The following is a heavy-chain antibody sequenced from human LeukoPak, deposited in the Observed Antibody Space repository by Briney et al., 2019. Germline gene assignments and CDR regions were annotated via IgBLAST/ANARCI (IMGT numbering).Heavy chain of an antibody. Sequence: SETLSLTCAVYGGSFSGYYWSWIRQPPGKGLEWIGEINHSGSTNYNPSLKSRVTISVDTSKNQFSLNLSSVTAADTAVYYCARGPLLGIWWLRTGFDYWGQGTLVTVSP. J-gene: IGHJ4*02. D-gene: IGHD5-12*01. CDR2: INHSGST. CDR1: GGSFSGYY. CDR3: ARGPLLGIWWLRTGFDY. V-gene: IGHV4-34*01.